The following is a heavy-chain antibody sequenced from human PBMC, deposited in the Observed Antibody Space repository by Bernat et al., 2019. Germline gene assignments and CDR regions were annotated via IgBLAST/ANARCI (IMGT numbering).Heavy chain of an antibody. D-gene: IGHD3-3*01. V-gene: IGHV4-59*01. CDR1: GGSISSYY. J-gene: IGHJ4*02. CDR3: ARGYDFWSGYYPLFYFDY. Sequence: QVQLQESGPGLVKPSETLSLTCTVSGGSISSYYWSWIRQPPGKGLEWIGHIYYSGSTNYNPSLKSRVTISVDTSKNQFSLKLSSVTAADTAVYYCARGYDFWSGYYPLFYFDYWGQGTLVTVSS. CDR2: IYYSGST.